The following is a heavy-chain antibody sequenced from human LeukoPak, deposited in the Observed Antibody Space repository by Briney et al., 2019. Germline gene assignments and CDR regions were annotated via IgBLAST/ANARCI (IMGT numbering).Heavy chain of an antibody. D-gene: IGHD4-17*01. CDR2: IRGSGVCT. CDR3: AKDPSRYGDYTEYFQH. V-gene: IGHV3-23*01. Sequence: GGSLRLSCAASGFSFSNFAMSWVRQAPGKGLECVSGIRGSGVCTYYADSVKGRFTISRDNSENTLYLQMNSLRAEDTAVYYCAKDPSRYGDYTEYFQHWGQGTLVTVSS. J-gene: IGHJ1*01. CDR1: GFSFSNFA.